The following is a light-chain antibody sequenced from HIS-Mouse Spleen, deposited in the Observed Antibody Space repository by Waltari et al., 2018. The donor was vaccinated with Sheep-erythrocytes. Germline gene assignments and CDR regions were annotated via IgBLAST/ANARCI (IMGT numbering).Light chain of an antibody. Sequence: QSALTQPASVSGSPGQSITISCTGTSSALGGYNLFAWYQQHPGKAPKLMIYEGSKRPSGVSNRFSGSKSGNTASLTISGLQAEDEADYYCCSYAGSSTWVFGGGTKLTVL. CDR1: SSALGGYNL. V-gene: IGLV2-23*01. J-gene: IGLJ3*02. CDR2: EGS. CDR3: CSYAGSSTWV.